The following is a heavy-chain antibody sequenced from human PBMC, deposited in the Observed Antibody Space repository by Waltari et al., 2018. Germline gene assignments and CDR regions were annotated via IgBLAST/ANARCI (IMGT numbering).Heavy chain of an antibody. CDR1: GGSFSGYD. J-gene: IGHJ3*02. CDR3: ARRAVADAFDI. V-gene: IGHV4-34*01. CDR2: INHSGST. D-gene: IGHD6-19*01. Sequence: QVQLQQWGAGLLKPSETLSLTCAVYGGSFSGYDWSGIRQPPGKGLEWIGEINHSGSTNYNPSLKSRVTISVDTSKNQFSLKLSSVTAADTAVYYCARRAVADAFDIWGQGTMVTVSS.